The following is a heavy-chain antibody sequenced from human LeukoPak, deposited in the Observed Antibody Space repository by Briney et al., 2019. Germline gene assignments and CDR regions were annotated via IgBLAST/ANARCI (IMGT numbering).Heavy chain of an antibody. V-gene: IGHV3-66*01. CDR1: GFTVSSSY. D-gene: IGHD2/OR15-2a*01. J-gene: IGHJ4*02. CDR2: IYGGDNT. Sequence: GGSLRLSCAASGFTVSSSYMNWVRQAPGKGLGWVSVIYGGDNTYYADSVKDRFTISRDNSKNTLYLQMNSLRADDTAVYFCARDIVMWGQGALVTVSS. CDR3: ARDIVM.